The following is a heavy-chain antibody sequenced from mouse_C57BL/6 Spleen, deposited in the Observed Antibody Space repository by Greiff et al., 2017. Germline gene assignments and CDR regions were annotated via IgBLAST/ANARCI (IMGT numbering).Heavy chain of an antibody. J-gene: IGHJ4*01. CDR2: ISYDGSN. D-gene: IGHD2-2*01. Sequence: VQLQQSGPGLVKPSQSLSLTCSVTGYSITSGYYWNWIRQFPGNKLEWMGYISYDGSNNYNPSLKNRISITRDTSKNQFFLKLNSVTTEDTATYYCARVGGYYYAMDYWGQGTSVTVSS. CDR3: ARVGGYYYAMDY. V-gene: IGHV3-6*01. CDR1: GYSITSGYY.